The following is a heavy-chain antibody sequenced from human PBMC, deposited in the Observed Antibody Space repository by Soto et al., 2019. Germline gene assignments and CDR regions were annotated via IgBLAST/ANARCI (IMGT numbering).Heavy chain of an antibody. CDR2: IIPIFGTA. CDR3: ASRDYDFWSGFHVYYYYYGMDV. D-gene: IGHD3-3*01. V-gene: IGHV1-69*13. Sequence: ASVKVSCKASGGTFSSYAISWVRQAPGQGLEWMGGIIPIFGTANYAQKFQGRVTITADESTSTAYMELSSLRSEDTAVYYCASRDYDFWSGFHVYYYYYGMDVWGQGTTVTVSS. CDR1: GGTFSSYA. J-gene: IGHJ6*02.